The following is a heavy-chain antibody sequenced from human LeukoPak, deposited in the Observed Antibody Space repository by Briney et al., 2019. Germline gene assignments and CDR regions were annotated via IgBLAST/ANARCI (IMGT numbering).Heavy chain of an antibody. CDR3: AREYTVVRGVIKGSDAFDI. J-gene: IGHJ3*02. D-gene: IGHD3-10*01. V-gene: IGHV1-46*01. CDR2: INPSGGST. Sequence: ASVKVSCKASGYTFTSYYMYWVRQAPGQGLEWMGIINPSGGSTSYAQKFQGRVTMTRDTSTSTVYMELSSLRSEDTAVYYCAREYTVVRGVIKGSDAFDIWGQGTMVTVSS. CDR1: GYTFTSYY.